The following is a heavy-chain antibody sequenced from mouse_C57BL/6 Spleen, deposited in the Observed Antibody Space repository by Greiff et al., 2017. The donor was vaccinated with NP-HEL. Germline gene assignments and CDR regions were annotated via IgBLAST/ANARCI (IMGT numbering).Heavy chain of an antibody. J-gene: IGHJ4*01. CDR3: ARRLATTVVADY. CDR1: GYTFTSYW. D-gene: IGHD1-1*01. Sequence: QVQLQQSGAELVMPGASVKLSCKASGYTFTSYWMHWVKQRPGQGLEWIGEIDPSDSYTNYNQKFKGKSTLTVDKSSSTAYMQLSSLTSEDSAVYYCARRLATTVVADYWGQGTSVTVSS. CDR2: IDPSDSYT. V-gene: IGHV1-69*01.